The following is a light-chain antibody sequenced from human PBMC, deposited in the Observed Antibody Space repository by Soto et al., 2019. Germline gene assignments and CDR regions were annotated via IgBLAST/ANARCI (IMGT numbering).Light chain of an antibody. Sequence: DIQMTQPPSTLSASVGDRVTITCRASQYIHNYLAWYQQKPGEAPKLLIYEAANLESGVPSRFSGSGTGTEFTLTISSLQPDDFATYYCQQSNNYPWTFGQGTRVEI. V-gene: IGKV1-5*03. CDR3: QQSNNYPWT. CDR2: EAA. CDR1: QYIHNY. J-gene: IGKJ1*01.